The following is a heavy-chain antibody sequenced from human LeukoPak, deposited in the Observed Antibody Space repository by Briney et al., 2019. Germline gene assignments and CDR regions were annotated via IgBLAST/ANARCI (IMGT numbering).Heavy chain of an antibody. D-gene: IGHD2-2*02. Sequence: SETLSLTCAVDGGSFSGYYWSWIRQPPGKGLEWIGEINHSGSTNYNPSLKSRVTISVDTSKNQFSLKLSSVSAADTAVYYCARANQQLYGPDAFHIWAQGTMVTVSS. CDR3: ARANQQLYGPDAFHI. CDR2: INHSGST. CDR1: GGSFSGYY. V-gene: IGHV4-34*01. J-gene: IGHJ3*02.